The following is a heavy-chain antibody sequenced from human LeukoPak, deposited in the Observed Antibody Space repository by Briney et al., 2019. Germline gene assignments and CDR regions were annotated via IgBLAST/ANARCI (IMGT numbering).Heavy chain of an antibody. CDR2: IIPILGIA. J-gene: IGHJ4*02. D-gene: IGHD3-9*01. V-gene: IGHV1-69*04. CDR3: ARGLGYFDWLLMDY. Sequence: GASVKVSCKASGGTFSSYAISWVRQAPGQGLEWMGRIIPILGIANYAQKFQGRVTITADKSTSTAYMELSSLRSEDTAVYYCARGLGYFDWLLMDYWGQGTLVTVSS. CDR1: GGTFSSYA.